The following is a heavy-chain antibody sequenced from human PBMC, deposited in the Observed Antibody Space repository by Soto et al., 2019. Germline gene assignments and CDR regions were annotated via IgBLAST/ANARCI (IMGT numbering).Heavy chain of an antibody. D-gene: IGHD4-17*01. Sequence: SETLSLTCTVSGGSISSSSYYWGWIRQPPGKGLEWIGSIYYSGSTYYNPSLKSRVTISVDTSKNQFSLKLSSVTAADTAVYYCARHGDLYGDLEAFDYWGQGTLVTVSS. J-gene: IGHJ4*02. CDR2: IYYSGST. CDR3: ARHGDLYGDLEAFDY. CDR1: GGSISSSSYY. V-gene: IGHV4-39*01.